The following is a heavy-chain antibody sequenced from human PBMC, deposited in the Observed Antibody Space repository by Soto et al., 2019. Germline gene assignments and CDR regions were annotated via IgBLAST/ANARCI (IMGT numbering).Heavy chain of an antibody. Sequence: QVQLQQWGAGLLKPSETLSLTCAVYGGSFSGYYWSWIRQPPGKGLEWIGEINHSGSTNYNPSLKSPATISVDTSKHQCSLKLSAVTAADTAVYYCARAAPRYCSGGSCYSGRDYWGPGTLVTVSS. CDR1: GGSFSGYY. V-gene: IGHV4-34*01. CDR3: ARAAPRYCSGGSCYSGRDY. CDR2: INHSGST. J-gene: IGHJ4*02. D-gene: IGHD2-15*01.